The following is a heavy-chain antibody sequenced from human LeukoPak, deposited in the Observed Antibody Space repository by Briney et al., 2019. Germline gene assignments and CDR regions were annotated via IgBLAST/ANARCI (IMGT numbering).Heavy chain of an antibody. CDR2: INSDGSGT. D-gene: IGHD5-18*01. CDR1: GFTFSNYW. Sequence: GRSLRLSCAASGFTFSNYWMHWVRQAPGKGLVSVSHINSDGSGTSYADSVKGRFTISRDNAKNTLYLQMNSLRAEDTAVYYCTRDRIQLGSDWGQGTMVTVSS. J-gene: IGHJ3*01. V-gene: IGHV3-74*01. CDR3: TRDRIQLGSD.